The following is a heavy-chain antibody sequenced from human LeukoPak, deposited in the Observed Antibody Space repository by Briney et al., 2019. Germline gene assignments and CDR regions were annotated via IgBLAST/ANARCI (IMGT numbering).Heavy chain of an antibody. CDR2: ISWNSGSI. Sequence: PGRSLRLSCAASGFTFDDYAMHWVRQAPGKGLEWVSGISWNSGSIGYADSVKGRFTISRDNAKNSLYLQMNSLRAEDTAVYYCARDDIKGYSSSWYKTNYYFDYWGQGTLVTVSS. V-gene: IGHV3-9*01. CDR1: GFTFDDYA. CDR3: ARDDIKGYSSSWYKTNYYFDY. D-gene: IGHD6-13*01. J-gene: IGHJ4*02.